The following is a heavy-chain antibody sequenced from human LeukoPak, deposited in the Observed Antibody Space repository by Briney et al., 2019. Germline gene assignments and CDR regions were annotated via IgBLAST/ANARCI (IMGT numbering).Heavy chain of an antibody. D-gene: IGHD6-13*01. CDR3: ARHLYSSSMYGWFDP. CDR1: GGSISSSSYY. Sequence: PSETLSLTCTVSGGSISSSSYYWGWIRQPPGKGLEWIGSIYYSGSTYYNPYLKSRVTISVDTSKNQFSLKLSSVTAADTAVYYCARHLYSSSMYGWFDPWGQGTLVTVSS. J-gene: IGHJ5*02. V-gene: IGHV4-39*01. CDR2: IYYSGST.